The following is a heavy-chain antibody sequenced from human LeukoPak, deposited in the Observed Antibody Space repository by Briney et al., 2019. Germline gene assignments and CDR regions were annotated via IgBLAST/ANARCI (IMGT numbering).Heavy chain of an antibody. CDR1: GYTFTSYG. CDR2: ISTYNGNT. CDR3: ARDYSSGWPNFDY. Sequence: GASVKVSCKASGYTFTSYGISWVRQAPGQGLEWMGWISTYNGNTNYAQEVQGRVTMTTDTSTSTAYMELRSLRSDDTAVYYCARDYSSGWPNFDYWGQGTLVTVSS. D-gene: IGHD6-19*01. V-gene: IGHV1-18*01. J-gene: IGHJ4*02.